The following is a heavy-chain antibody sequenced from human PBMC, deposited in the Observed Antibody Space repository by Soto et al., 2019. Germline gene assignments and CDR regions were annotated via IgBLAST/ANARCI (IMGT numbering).Heavy chain of an antibody. CDR3: AKDDDVPPPDYDFWSGPKGLFDY. D-gene: IGHD3-3*01. CDR2: ISGSGGST. J-gene: IGHJ4*02. V-gene: IGHV3-23*01. Sequence: GGSLRLSCAASGFTFSSYAMSWVRQAPGKGLEWVSAISGSGGSTYYADSVKGRFTISRDNSKNTLYLQMNSLRAEDTAVYYCAKDDDVPPPDYDFWSGPKGLFDYWGQGTLVTVSS. CDR1: GFTFSSYA.